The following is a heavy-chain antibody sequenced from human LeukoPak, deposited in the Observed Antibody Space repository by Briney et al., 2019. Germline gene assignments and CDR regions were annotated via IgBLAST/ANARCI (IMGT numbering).Heavy chain of an antibody. V-gene: IGHV3-72*01. CDR2: TRTKAKGYTT. J-gene: IGHJ4*02. Sequence: GRSLRLSCAASGFIFSTYAMHWVRQAPGKGLEWVGRTRTKAKGYTTEYAASVKGRFSISRDDSKKSLYLQMNNLRTEDTAVYYCARVHCSSVTCNPQGLYYFDSWGQGTLVIVSS. CDR1: GFIFSTYA. D-gene: IGHD2-2*01. CDR3: ARVHCSSVTCNPQGLYYFDS.